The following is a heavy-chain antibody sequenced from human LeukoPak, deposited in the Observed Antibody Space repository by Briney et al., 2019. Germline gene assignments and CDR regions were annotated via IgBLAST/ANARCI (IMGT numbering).Heavy chain of an antibody. CDR1: GFTFSSYG. J-gene: IGHJ4*02. D-gene: IGHD5-18*01. CDR3: ATTWIQLWLTDY. V-gene: IGHV3-30*02. Sequence: GGSLRLSCAASGFTFSSYGMHWVRQAPGKGLEWVAFIRYDGSNKYYADSVKGRFTISRDNSKNTLYLQMNSLRAEDTAVYYCATTWIQLWLTDYWGQGTLVTVSS. CDR2: IRYDGSNK.